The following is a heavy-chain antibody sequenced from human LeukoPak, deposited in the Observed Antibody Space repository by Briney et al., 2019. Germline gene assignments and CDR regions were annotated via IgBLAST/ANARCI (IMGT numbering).Heavy chain of an antibody. Sequence: ASVKVSCKASGYTFTNYYMHWVRQAPGQGPEWMGIIIPSGGNTNYAQKFQGRVTMTRDTSTSTVYLELSSLRVEDTAVYYCARDPPAVSINTYAWGQGTLVTVSS. CDR2: IIPSGGNT. D-gene: IGHD2-8*01. J-gene: IGHJ4*02. V-gene: IGHV1-46*01. CDR1: GYTFTNYY. CDR3: ARDPPAVSINTYA.